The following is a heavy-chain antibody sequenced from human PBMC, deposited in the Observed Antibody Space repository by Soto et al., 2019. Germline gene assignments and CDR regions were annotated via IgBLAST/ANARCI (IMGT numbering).Heavy chain of an antibody. Sequence: QVQLVQSGAEVKKPGASVKVSCKASGYTFTNFGISWVRQAPGQGLEWMGWISAYNGNTNYAQNXQXSXTVXTDTSTSTAYMELRSLRSDDTAVDYCARWGTPIDYWGQGTLVTVSS. CDR1: GYTFTNFG. J-gene: IGHJ4*02. CDR2: ISAYNGNT. CDR3: ARWGTPIDY. D-gene: IGHD3-16*01. V-gene: IGHV1-18*01.